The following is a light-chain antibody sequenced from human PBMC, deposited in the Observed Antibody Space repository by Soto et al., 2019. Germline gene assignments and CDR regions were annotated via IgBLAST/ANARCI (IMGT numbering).Light chain of an antibody. CDR2: AAS. CDR1: QDISNY. Sequence: DIQMTQSPSSLSTSVGDRVTITCRASQDISNYLAWYQQKAGKAPKLLIYAASTLQSGVPSRFSGSRSGTDFTLNISSLQPEDVAIYYCQKYNSAPLTFGPGTKV. CDR3: QKYNSAPLT. J-gene: IGKJ3*01. V-gene: IGKV1-27*01.